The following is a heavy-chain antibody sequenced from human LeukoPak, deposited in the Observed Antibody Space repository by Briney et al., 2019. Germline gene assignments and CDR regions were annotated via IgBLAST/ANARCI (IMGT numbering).Heavy chain of an antibody. CDR3: ARVADRFGYIYGIDEYFDY. CDR1: GGSIKSYY. D-gene: IGHD5-18*01. Sequence: SETLSLTCTVSGGSIKSYYWSWIRQPAGEGLEWLGHIYASGTTNYNPSLNSRVTMSVDTSKNQSSLSLASVTAADTAVYYCARVADRFGYIYGIDEYFDYWGQGTLVTVSS. CDR2: IYASGTT. J-gene: IGHJ4*02. V-gene: IGHV4-4*07.